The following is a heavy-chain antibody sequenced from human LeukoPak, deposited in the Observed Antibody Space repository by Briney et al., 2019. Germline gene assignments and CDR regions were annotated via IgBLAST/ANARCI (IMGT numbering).Heavy chain of an antibody. D-gene: IGHD2-8*01. CDR2: INPDSGGT. CDR1: GYTFTGYY. CDR3: ARDPSGVGFDP. Sequence: ASVKVSCKASGYTFTGYYMHWVRQAPGQGLEWMGWINPDSGGTNYAQKFQGRVTMTRNTSISTAYMELSSLRSEDTAVYYCARDPSGVGFDPWGQGTLVTVSS. V-gene: IGHV1-2*02. J-gene: IGHJ5*02.